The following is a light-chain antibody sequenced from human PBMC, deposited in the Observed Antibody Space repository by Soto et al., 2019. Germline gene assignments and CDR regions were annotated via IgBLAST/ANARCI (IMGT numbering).Light chain of an antibody. CDR3: QPYNSYSEA. CDR2: KAS. V-gene: IGKV1-5*03. Sequence: DIQMTQSPSTLSGSVGDRVTITCRASQTISSWLAWYQQKPGKGPKLLIYKASTLKSGVPSRFSGSGSGTKFHLPHSSLQPEYFATYYWQPYNSYSEAFGQGTKVELK. CDR1: QTISSW. J-gene: IGKJ1*01.